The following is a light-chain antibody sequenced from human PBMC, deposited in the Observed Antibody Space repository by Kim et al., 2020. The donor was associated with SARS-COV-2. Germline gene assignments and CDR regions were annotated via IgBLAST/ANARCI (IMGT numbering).Light chain of an antibody. J-gene: IGKJ2*02. CDR2: AAS. CDR3: QQYYNRPPCT. CDR1: QSVLSD. V-gene: IGKV3-15*01. Sequence: VSPGERATLSCRASQSVLSDLAWYQQKPGQAPRLLIYAASTRATGVPARFSGSGSGTKFTLTISSLQSEDFAVYFCQQYYNRPPCTFGQGTKLEI.